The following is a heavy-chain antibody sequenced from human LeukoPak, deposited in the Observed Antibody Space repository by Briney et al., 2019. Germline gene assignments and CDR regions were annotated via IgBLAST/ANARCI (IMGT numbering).Heavy chain of an antibody. CDR3: ATRWGGQQLPDYFDY. J-gene: IGHJ4*02. CDR1: GGSISSSSYY. V-gene: IGHV4-39*01. Sequence: PSETLSFTCTVSGGSISSSSYYWGWIRQPPGKGLEWIGSIYYSGSTYYNPSLKSRVTTSVDTSKNQFSLKLSSVTAADTAVYYCATRWGGQQLPDYFDYWGQGTPVTVSS. D-gene: IGHD6-13*01. CDR2: IYYSGST.